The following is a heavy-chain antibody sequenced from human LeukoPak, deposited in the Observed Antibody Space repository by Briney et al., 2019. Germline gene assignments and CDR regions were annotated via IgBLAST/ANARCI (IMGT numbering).Heavy chain of an antibody. J-gene: IGHJ5*02. CDR1: GFTVSSNY. Sequence: PGGSLRLSCVASGFTVSSNYVSWVRQAPGKGLEWVSVFYSGGSTYYADSVQGRFTLSRDNSKNTVYLQMNRLRAEDTAVYYCARGQGASRGWFDPWGQGTLVTVSS. CDR2: FYSGGST. D-gene: IGHD4/OR15-4a*01. V-gene: IGHV3-53*01. CDR3: ARGQGASRGWFDP.